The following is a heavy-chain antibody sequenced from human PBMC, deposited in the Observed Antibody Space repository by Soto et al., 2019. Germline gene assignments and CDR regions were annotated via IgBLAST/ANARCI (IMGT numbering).Heavy chain of an antibody. CDR1: GGTFSTYA. CDR2: IIPMFGTA. CDR3: ASGIQLWLRRINNGYSG. V-gene: IGHV1-69*12. J-gene: IGHJ4*02. Sequence: QVQLVQSGAEVKKPESSVKVSCKAPGGTFSTYAISWVRQAPGQGLEWMGGIIPMFGTANYVQRFQDRVTITADESTNTVYMGLSSLRSEDTAVYFCASGIQLWLRRINNGYSGWGQGTLVTVSS. D-gene: IGHD5-18*01.